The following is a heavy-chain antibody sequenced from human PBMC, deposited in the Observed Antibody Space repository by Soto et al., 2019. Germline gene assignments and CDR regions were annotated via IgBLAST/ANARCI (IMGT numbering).Heavy chain of an antibody. V-gene: IGHV3-23*01. J-gene: IGHJ4*02. CDR3: AKDLGAVPATGDGFDY. CDR1: GFTFTTYT. Sequence: EVQLLESGGGLVQPGGSLRLSCAASGFTFTTYTMSWVRQAPGKGLEWVSTISRSGTTWYADSVKGRLTISRDNSKNTLSLQMNSLRVEDTAVYYCAKDLGAVPATGDGFDYWGQGTLVTVSS. D-gene: IGHD6-19*01. CDR2: ISRSGTT.